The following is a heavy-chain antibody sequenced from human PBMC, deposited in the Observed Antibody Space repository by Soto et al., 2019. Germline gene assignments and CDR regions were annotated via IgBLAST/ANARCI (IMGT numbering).Heavy chain of an antibody. CDR2: IVVGSGNT. D-gene: IGHD3-3*01. CDR3: AADYDFWSGPGY. CDR1: GFTFTSSA. V-gene: IGHV1-58*01. J-gene: IGHJ4*02. Sequence: SVKVSCKASGFTFTSSAVQWVRQARGQRLEWIGWIVVGSGNTNYAQMFQERVTITRDMSTSTAYMEMSSLRSEDTAVYYCAADYDFWSGPGYWGQGTLVTVSS.